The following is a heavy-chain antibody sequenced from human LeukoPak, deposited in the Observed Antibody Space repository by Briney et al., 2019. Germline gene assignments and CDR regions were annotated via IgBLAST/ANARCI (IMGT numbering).Heavy chain of an antibody. J-gene: IGHJ4*02. CDR3: ARGGGLLWYGEELVFDY. Sequence: GGSLRLSCAASGFTFDDYAMHWVRQAPGKGLEWVSGLSWNSGSIGYADSVKGRFTISGDNAKNSLYLQMTSLRAEDTALYYCARGGGLLWYGEELVFDYWGQGTLVTVSS. CDR2: LSWNSGSI. V-gene: IGHV3-9*01. CDR1: GFTFDDYA. D-gene: IGHD3-10*01.